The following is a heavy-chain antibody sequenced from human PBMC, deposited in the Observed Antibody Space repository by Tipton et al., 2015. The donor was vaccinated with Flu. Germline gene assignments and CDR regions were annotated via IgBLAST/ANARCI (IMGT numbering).Heavy chain of an antibody. CDR3: ARHTGDSVRGVIDY. J-gene: IGHJ4*02. CDR1: GSSIGGSYC. D-gene: IGHD3-10*02. Sequence: TLSLTCSVSGSSIGGSYCWGWVRQPPRKGLQWIGNICHSGNTYYNPSLKSRVSISVDRSRNQFSLRLTSVTAADTAVYYCARHTGDSVRGVIDYWGQGALVTVSS. CDR2: ICHSGNT. V-gene: IGHV4-38-2*01.